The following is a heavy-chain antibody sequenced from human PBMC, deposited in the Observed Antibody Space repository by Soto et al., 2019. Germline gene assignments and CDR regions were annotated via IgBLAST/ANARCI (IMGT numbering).Heavy chain of an antibody. CDR3: ARERRITILGVVGRSDAFDI. J-gene: IGHJ3*02. V-gene: IGHV1-69*13. Sequence: GASVKVSCKASGGTFSSYAISWVRQAPGQGLEWMGGIIPIFGTANYAQKFQGRVTITADESTSTAHMELSSLRSEDTAVYYCARERRITILGVVGRSDAFDIWGQGTMVTVS. D-gene: IGHD3-3*01. CDR1: GGTFSSYA. CDR2: IIPIFGTA.